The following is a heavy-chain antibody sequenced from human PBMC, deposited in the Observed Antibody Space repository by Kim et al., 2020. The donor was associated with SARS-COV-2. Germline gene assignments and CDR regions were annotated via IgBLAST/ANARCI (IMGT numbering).Heavy chain of an antibody. V-gene: IGHV4-31*03. D-gene: IGHD2-2*02. CDR2: IYYSGST. CDR1: GGSISSGGYY. J-gene: IGHJ6*02. CDR3: ARGLGYCSSTSCYNYGMDV. Sequence: SETLSLTCTVSGGSISSGGYYWSWIRQHPGKGLEWIGYIYYSGSTYYNPSLKSRVTISVDTSKNQFSLKLSSVTAADTAVYYCARGLGYCSSTSCYNYGMDVWGQGTTVTVSS.